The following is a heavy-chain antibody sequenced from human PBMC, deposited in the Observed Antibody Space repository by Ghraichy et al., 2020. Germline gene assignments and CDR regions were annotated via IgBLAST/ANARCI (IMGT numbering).Heavy chain of an antibody. D-gene: IGHD5-12*01. CDR2: IYHIGST. J-gene: IGHJ4*01. Sequence: SQTLSLTCGVSGYSINSGYYWGWIRQPPGKGLEWIGSIYHIGSTYYNPSLKSRVTISVDTSKNQFSLRLSSVTAADTAFYYCARARSGYDYFDHWGQEPWSPSPQ. CDR3: ARARSGYDYFDH. CDR1: GYSINSGYY. V-gene: IGHV4-38-2*01.